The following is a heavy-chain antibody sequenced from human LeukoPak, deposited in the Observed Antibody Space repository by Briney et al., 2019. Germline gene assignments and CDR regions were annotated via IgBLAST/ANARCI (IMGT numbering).Heavy chain of an antibody. CDR1: GGSFSGYY. CDR3: ARDASGYGQFDY. D-gene: IGHD5-18*01. J-gene: IGHJ4*02. Sequence: SETLSLTCAVYGGSFSGYYWSWIRQPPGKGLEWIGEINHSGSTNYNPSLKSRVTISVDTSKNQFSLKLSSVTAADTAVYYCARDASGYGQFDYWGQGTLVTVSS. V-gene: IGHV4-34*01. CDR2: INHSGST.